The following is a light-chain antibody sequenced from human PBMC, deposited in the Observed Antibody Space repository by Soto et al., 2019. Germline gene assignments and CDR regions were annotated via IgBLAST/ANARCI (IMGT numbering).Light chain of an antibody. V-gene: IGKV3-20*01. Sequence: EIVLTQSPGILSLSPGERATLSFSASQSVSNDFLAWYQQKPGQAPRLLIYGASTRATDVPDRFSGSGSGADFTLTISRLEPEDFAVYYCQQYGGSPWTFGQGTKVDIK. CDR1: QSVSNDF. J-gene: IGKJ1*01. CDR2: GAS. CDR3: QQYGGSPWT.